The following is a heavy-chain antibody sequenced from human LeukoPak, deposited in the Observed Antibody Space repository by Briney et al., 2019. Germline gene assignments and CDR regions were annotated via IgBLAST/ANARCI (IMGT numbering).Heavy chain of an antibody. J-gene: IGHJ4*02. CDR3: ARGPHTPWYFDY. CDR2: IYYSGST. CDR1: GGSISSYY. D-gene: IGHD2-2*02. V-gene: IGHV4-59*01. Sequence: SETLSLTCTVSGGSISSYYWSWIRQPPGKGLEWIGYIYYSGSTNYNPSLKSRVTISVGTSKNQFSLKLSSVTAADTAVYYCARGPHTPWYFDYWGQGTLVTVSS.